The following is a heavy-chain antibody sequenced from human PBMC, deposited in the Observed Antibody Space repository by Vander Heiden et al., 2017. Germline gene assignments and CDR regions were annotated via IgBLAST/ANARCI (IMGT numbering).Heavy chain of an antibody. Sequence: VQLVESGGGVVQPGRSLRLSGAASGFPFRSYALDWVRQAPGKGLEWVAVISYDGSNKYYADSVKGRFTISRDNSKNTLYLQMNSLRAEDTAVYYCARGGHYYDSSGYYDAFDIWGQGTMVTVSS. CDR2: ISYDGSNK. CDR3: ARGGHYYDSSGYYDAFDI. V-gene: IGHV3-30-3*01. CDR1: GFPFRSYA. D-gene: IGHD3-22*01. J-gene: IGHJ3*02.